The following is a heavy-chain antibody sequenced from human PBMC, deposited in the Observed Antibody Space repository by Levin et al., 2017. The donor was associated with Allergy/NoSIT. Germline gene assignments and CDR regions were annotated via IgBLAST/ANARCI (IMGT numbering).Heavy chain of an antibody. Sequence: GGSLRLSCAASGFTFSDYYMSWIRQAPGKGLEWVSYISSSGSTIYYADSVKGRFTISRDNAKNSLYLQMNSLRAEDTAVYYCARERHYYDSSGYYRGNYFDYWGQGTLVTVSS. D-gene: IGHD3-22*01. CDR3: ARERHYYDSSGYYRGNYFDY. V-gene: IGHV3-11*01. CDR1: GFTFSDYY. CDR2: ISSSGSTI. J-gene: IGHJ4*02.